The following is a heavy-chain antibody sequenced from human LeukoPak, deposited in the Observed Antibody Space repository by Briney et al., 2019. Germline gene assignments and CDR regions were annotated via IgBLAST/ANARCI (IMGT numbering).Heavy chain of an antibody. J-gene: IGHJ3*02. D-gene: IGHD1-7*01. CDR2: IRYDGSNK. Sequence: QPGGSLRLSCAASGFTFSSYGMHWVRQAPGKGLEWVAFIRYDGSNKYYADSVKVRFTISRDNSKNTLYLQMNSLRAEDTAVYYCAKDRLELDAFDIWGQGTMVTVSS. CDR1: GFTFSSYG. V-gene: IGHV3-30*02. CDR3: AKDRLELDAFDI.